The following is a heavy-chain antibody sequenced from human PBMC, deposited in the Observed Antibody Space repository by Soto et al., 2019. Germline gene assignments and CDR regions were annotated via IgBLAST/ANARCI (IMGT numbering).Heavy chain of an antibody. D-gene: IGHD3-9*01. J-gene: IGHJ4*02. CDR3: ARGGRLVIRGCCDC. Sequence: SETLSLTCAVYGGSFSGYYWSWIRQPPGKGLEWIGEINHSGSTNYNPSLKSRVTISVDTSKNQFSLKLRSVTAADTAVYYCARGGRLVIRGCCDCWRRLTLVAVSS. CDR1: GGSFSGYY. CDR2: INHSGST. V-gene: IGHV4-34*01.